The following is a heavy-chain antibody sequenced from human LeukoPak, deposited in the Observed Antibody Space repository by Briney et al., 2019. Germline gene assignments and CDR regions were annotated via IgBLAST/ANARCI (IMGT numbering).Heavy chain of an antibody. CDR3: TPLGRSSKSLRDY. Sequence: GGSLRLSCAASGFTVSSNYMSWVRQAPGKGLEWVSVIYSGGSTYYADSVKGRFTISRDDSNNTAYLHMDSLKTEDTAVYYCTPLGRSSKSLRDYWGQGTLVTVSS. J-gene: IGHJ4*02. D-gene: IGHD2-2*01. CDR1: GFTVSSNY. V-gene: IGHV3-66*01. CDR2: IYSGGST.